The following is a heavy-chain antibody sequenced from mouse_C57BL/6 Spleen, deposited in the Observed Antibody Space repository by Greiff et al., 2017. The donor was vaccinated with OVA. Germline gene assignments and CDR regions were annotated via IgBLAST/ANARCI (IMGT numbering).Heavy chain of an antibody. CDR1: GYTFTSYW. J-gene: IGHJ2*01. CDR2: IYPGSGST. Sequence: VQLQQPGAELVKPGASVKMSCKASGYTFTSYWITWVKQRPGQGLERIGDIYPGSGSTNYNEKFKSKATLTVDTSSSTAYMQLSSLTSEDSAVYYCAREGFITTVASQYYFDYWGQGTTLTVSS. CDR3: AREGFITTVASQYYFDY. D-gene: IGHD1-1*01. V-gene: IGHV1-55*01.